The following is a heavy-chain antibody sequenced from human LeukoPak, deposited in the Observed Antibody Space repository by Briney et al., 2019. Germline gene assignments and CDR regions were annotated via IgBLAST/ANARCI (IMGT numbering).Heavy chain of an antibody. CDR2: IKSRPDGGTT. V-gene: IGHV3-15*01. J-gene: IGHJ4*02. CDR1: GLTFSSYS. D-gene: IGHD4-17*01. Sequence: PGGSLRLSCVVSGLTFSSYSMSWVRQAPGRGLEWVGLIKSRPDGGTTYYAAPVKGRFTISRDDSKNTLYLQMNSLKTEDTAIYYCTTGDYGAFEFWGQGTLVTVSS. CDR3: TTGDYGAFEF.